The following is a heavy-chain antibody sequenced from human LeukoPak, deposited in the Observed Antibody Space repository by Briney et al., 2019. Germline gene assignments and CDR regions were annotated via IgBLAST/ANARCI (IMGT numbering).Heavy chain of an antibody. CDR3: ARDAGYSSGWYGPYNWSDP. CDR2: INPNSGGT. J-gene: IGHJ5*02. V-gene: IGHV1-2*04. Sequence: ASVKVSCKASGYTFTGYYMHWVRQAPGQGLEWMGWINPNSGGTNYAQKFQGWVTMTRDTSISTAYMELSRLRSDDTAVYYCARDAGYSSGWYGPYNWSDPWGQGTLVTVSS. D-gene: IGHD6-19*01. CDR1: GYTFTGYY.